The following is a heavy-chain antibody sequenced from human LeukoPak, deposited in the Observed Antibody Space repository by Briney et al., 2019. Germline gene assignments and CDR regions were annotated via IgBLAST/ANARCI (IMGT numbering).Heavy chain of an antibody. V-gene: IGHV4-59*01. D-gene: IGHD3-16*01. J-gene: IGHJ4*02. CDR3: ARLAGELLVDY. CDR2: IYYSGST. CDR1: GGSISSYY. Sequence: SETPSLTCTVSGGSISSYYWSWIRQPPGKGLEWIGYIYYSGSTNYNPSLKSRVTISVDTSKNQFSLKLSSVTAADTAVYYCARLAGELLVDYWGQGTLVTVSS.